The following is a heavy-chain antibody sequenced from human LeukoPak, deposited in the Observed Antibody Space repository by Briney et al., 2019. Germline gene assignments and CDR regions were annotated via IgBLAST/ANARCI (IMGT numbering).Heavy chain of an antibody. Sequence: PGGTLRLSCAATGFSVRNSYVNWVRQAPGKGVEWVSVIYSGGSTYYADSVKGRFTISRDNSKNTLYLKMNSLRAEDTAVYYCTTSLPHIVEVTTSDGGNWGQGTLVTVSS. CDR2: IYSGGST. J-gene: IGHJ4*02. D-gene: IGHD2-21*02. CDR1: GFSVRNSY. CDR3: TTSLPHIVEVTTSDGGN. V-gene: IGHV3-66*01.